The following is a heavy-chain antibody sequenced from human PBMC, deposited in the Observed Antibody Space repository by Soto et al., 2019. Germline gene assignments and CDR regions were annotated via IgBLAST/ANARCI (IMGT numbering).Heavy chain of an antibody. J-gene: IGHJ4*02. V-gene: IGHV1-2*06. D-gene: IGHD3-10*01. CDR3: AREITYGGGSFSLGL. CDR2: INPNNGDT. Sequence: QVQLVQSGAEVEKPGASVKVSCKTSGYFFTSHYIHWVRLAPGRGHEWMGRINPNNGDTNSPQKFQGRVTMTSDTSISTAYMEISGLRSDDTALYYCAREITYGGGSFSLGLWGQGTLVTVSS. CDR1: GYFFTSHY.